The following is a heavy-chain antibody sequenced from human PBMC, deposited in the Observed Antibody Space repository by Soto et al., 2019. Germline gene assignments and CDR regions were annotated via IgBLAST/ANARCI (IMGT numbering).Heavy chain of an antibody. Sequence: QVQLVQSGAEVKKPGASVKVSCKASGYTFTSYGISWVRQAPGQGLEWMGWISAYNGNTNYAQKLQGRVTMTTDTATRTAYMELRSLRSDDTAVYYCAREGGCSSTSCRHYYYYGMDVWGQGTTVTVSS. CDR1: GYTFTSYG. CDR2: ISAYNGNT. V-gene: IGHV1-18*01. CDR3: AREGGCSSTSCRHYYYYGMDV. D-gene: IGHD2-2*01. J-gene: IGHJ6*02.